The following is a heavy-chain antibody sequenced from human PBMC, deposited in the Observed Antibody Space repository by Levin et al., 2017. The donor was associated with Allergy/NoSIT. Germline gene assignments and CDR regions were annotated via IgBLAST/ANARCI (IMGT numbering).Heavy chain of an antibody. CDR3: AKVLVVVVAAPFDC. CDR1: GFTFSSYA. V-gene: IGHV3-23*01. J-gene: IGHJ4*02. D-gene: IGHD2-15*01. Sequence: GGSLRLSCAASGFTFSSYAMSWVRQAPGKGLEWVSAISGSGGSTYYADSVKGRFTISRDNSKNKLYLQMNSLRAEDTAVYYCAKVLVVVVAAPFDCWGQGTLVTVSS. CDR2: ISGSGGST.